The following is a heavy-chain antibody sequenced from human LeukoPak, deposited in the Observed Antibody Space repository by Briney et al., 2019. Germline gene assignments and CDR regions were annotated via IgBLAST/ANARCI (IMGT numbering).Heavy chain of an antibody. CDR3: AGGSTAMPKGYYYYMDV. V-gene: IGHV4-34*01. J-gene: IGHJ6*03. CDR2: INHSGST. D-gene: IGHD5-18*01. Sequence: XPXGXXXEWIGEINHSGSTNYNPSLKSRVTISVDTSKNQFSLKLSSVTAADTAVYYCAGGSTAMPKGYYYYMDVWGKGTXV.